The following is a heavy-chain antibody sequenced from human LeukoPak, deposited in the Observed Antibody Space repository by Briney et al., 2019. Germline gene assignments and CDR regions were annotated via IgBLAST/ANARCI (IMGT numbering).Heavy chain of an antibody. CDR1: GFTFSSYS. D-gene: IGHD2-15*01. CDR3: ARAPRGYCSGGSCDSYYYYYMDV. J-gene: IGHJ6*03. Sequence: GGSLRLSCAASGFTFSSYSMNWVRQAPGKGLEWVSSISSSSSYIYYADSVKGRFTISRDNAKNSLYLQMNSLRAEDTAVYYCARAPRGYCSGGSCDSYYYYYMDVWGKGTTVTVSS. V-gene: IGHV3-21*01. CDR2: ISSSSSYI.